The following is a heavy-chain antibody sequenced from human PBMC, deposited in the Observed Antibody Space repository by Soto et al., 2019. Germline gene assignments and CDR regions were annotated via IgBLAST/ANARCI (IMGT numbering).Heavy chain of an antibody. CDR2: IYYSGST. V-gene: IGHV4-61*01. CDR3: ARSYDDFGGRYSVWFEA. J-gene: IGHJ5*02. CDR1: GGSFSSGSYY. D-gene: IGHD3-3*01. Sequence: LSLTCTVSGGSFSSGSYYWSWIRQPPGKGLEWIGYIYYSGSTNYNPSLKSRVTISVDTSKNQFSLKLSSVTAADTAFYYCARSYDDFGGRYSVWFEACGQGTLVPFSS.